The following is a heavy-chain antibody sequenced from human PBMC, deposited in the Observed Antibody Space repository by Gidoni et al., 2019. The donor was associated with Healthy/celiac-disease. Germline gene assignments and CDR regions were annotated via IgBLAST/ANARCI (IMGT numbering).Heavy chain of an antibody. J-gene: IGHJ3*02. CDR1: GFTFSRYG. Sequence: VQLVESGGGVVQPGRSLKLSCAASGFTFSRYGMNWVRQAPGKGLEWVAVIAYDGSNKYYADSVKGRFTISRDNSKNTLYLQMNSLRAEDTAVYYCAVTPSTVTTSRYDAFDIWGQGTMVTVSS. CDR2: IAYDGSNK. V-gene: IGHV3-30*03. D-gene: IGHD4-17*01. CDR3: AVTPSTVTTSRYDAFDI.